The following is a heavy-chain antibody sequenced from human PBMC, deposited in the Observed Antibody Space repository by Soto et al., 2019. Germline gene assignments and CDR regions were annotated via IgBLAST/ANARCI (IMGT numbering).Heavy chain of an antibody. V-gene: IGHV3-21*01. CDR2: ISKSDYT. CDR3: AREDSIIIPAVSDF. CDR1: GFAFNNYG. J-gene: IGHJ4*02. D-gene: IGHD2-2*01. Sequence: GGSLRLSCTASGFAFNNYGINWVRQAPGKGLEWVSSISKSDYTYYSDSVKGRFTISRDNAKNSVSLQMNTLRVEDTAVYYCAREDSIIIPAVSDFWGQGTLVTVSS.